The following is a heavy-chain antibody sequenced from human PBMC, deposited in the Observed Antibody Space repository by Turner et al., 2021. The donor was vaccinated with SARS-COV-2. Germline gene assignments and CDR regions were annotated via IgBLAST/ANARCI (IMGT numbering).Heavy chain of an antibody. CDR3: ARGDDPRKSGVV. Sequence: QVQLQQWGAGPLKPSETLSLICAVNGGSLSGYYCTWIRQPPGKWLEWIGEVHPDGTTYHNPSLKSRVSMSVDTSKNQFSLKLNSVTAADTAFYYCARGDDPRKSGVVWGQGTLVTVSS. D-gene: IGHD3-3*01. CDR1: GGSLSGYY. V-gene: IGHV4-34*01. CDR2: VHPDGTT. J-gene: IGHJ4*02.